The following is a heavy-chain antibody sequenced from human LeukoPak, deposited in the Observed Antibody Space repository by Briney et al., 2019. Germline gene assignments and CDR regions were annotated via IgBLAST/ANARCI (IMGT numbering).Heavy chain of an antibody. CDR3: AKVRAMDYGYDY. V-gene: IGHV3-30*02. CDR2: IRYDGSNK. D-gene: IGHD4-17*01. Sequence: GGSLRLSCAASGFAFSSYGMHWVRQAPGKGLEWVAFIRYDGSNKYYADSVKGRFTISRDNSKNTLYLQMNSLRAEDTAVYYCAKVRAMDYGYDYWGQGTLVTVSS. J-gene: IGHJ4*02. CDR1: GFAFSSYG.